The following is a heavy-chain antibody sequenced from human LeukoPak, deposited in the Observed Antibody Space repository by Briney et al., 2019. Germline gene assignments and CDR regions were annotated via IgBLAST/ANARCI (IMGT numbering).Heavy chain of an antibody. CDR2: ISGSGGST. CDR3: AKDYRYARGDY. CDR1: GFTFSTFW. V-gene: IGHV3-23*01. Sequence: GGSLRLSCAASGFTFSTFWMSWVRQAPGKGLEWVSAISGSGGSTYYADSVKGRFTISRDNSKNTLYLQMNSLGAEDTAVYYCAKDYRYARGDYWGQGTLVTVSS. J-gene: IGHJ4*02. D-gene: IGHD3-10*01.